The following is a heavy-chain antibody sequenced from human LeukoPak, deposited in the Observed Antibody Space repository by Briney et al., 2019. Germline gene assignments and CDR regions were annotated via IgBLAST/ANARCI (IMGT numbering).Heavy chain of an antibody. Sequence: SETLSLTCTVSGGSISSYYWSWIRQPPGKGLEWIGYIYYSGSTNYNPSLKSRVTISVDTSKNQFSLKLSSVTAADTAVYYCARHNYYDSKRFDYWGQGTLVTVSS. V-gene: IGHV4-59*08. CDR1: GGSISSYY. D-gene: IGHD3-22*01. CDR3: ARHNYYDSKRFDY. CDR2: IYYSGST. J-gene: IGHJ4*02.